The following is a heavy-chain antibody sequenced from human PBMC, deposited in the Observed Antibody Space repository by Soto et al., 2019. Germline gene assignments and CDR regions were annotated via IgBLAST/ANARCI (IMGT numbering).Heavy chain of an antibody. J-gene: IGHJ4*02. CDR3: ARHYYDTLGY. CDR1: GGSISSSSYY. V-gene: IGHV4-39*01. D-gene: IGHD3-22*01. CDR2: IYYSGST. Sequence: PSETLSLTCTVSGGSISSSSYYLGWIRQPPGKGLEWIGSIYYSGSTYYNPSLKSRVTISVDTSKNQFSLKLSSVTAADTAVYYCARHYYDTLGYWGQGTLVTVSS.